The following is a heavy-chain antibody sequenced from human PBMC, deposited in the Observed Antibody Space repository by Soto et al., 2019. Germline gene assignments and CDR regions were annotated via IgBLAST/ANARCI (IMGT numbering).Heavy chain of an antibody. Sequence: QVQLVESGGGVVQPGRSLRLSCAASGFTFSSYAMHWVRQAPGKGLEWVAVISYDGSNKYYADSVKGRFTISRDNSKNALYLQMNGLRAEDTAVYDCARDPALVVAGNYGMDVWGQGTTVTVS. CDR3: ARDPALVVAGNYGMDV. V-gene: IGHV3-30-3*01. CDR2: ISYDGSNK. CDR1: GFTFSSYA. D-gene: IGHD2-15*01. J-gene: IGHJ6*02.